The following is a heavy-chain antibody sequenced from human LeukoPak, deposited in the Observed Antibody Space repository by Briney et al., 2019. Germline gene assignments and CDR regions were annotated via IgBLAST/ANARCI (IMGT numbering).Heavy chain of an antibody. CDR1: GYTFTSYD. CDR2: MNPNSGNT. Sequence: ASVKVSCKASGYTFTSYDINWVRQATGQGLEWMGWMNPNSGNTGYAQKFQGRVTITRNTSISTAYMELSSLRSEDTAVYYCARSEYSSSSFDYWGQGTLVTVSS. D-gene: IGHD6-6*01. V-gene: IGHV1-8*03. CDR3: ARSEYSSSSFDY. J-gene: IGHJ4*02.